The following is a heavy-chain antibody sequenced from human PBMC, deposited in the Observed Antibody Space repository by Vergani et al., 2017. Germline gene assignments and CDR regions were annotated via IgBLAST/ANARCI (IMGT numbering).Heavy chain of an antibody. CDR3: ARGRKGESYYSSSWYYFDY. CDR2: IIPIFGTA. D-gene: IGHD6-13*01. V-gene: IGHV1-69*01. CDR1: GGTFSSYA. J-gene: IGHJ4*02. Sequence: QVQLVQSGAEVKKPGSSVKVSCKASGGTFSSYAISWVRQAPGQGLEWMGGIIPIFGTANYAQKFQGRVTITADESTSTAYMELSSLSSEDTAVYYCARGRKGESYYSSSWYYFDYWGQGTLVTVSS.